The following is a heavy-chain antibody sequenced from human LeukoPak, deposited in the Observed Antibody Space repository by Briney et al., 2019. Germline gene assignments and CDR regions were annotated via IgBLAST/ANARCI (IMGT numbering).Heavy chain of an antibody. D-gene: IGHD3-22*01. CDR1: GFTFSSYA. Sequence: GGSLRLSCAASGFTFSSYAMHWVRQAPGKGLEWVAVISYDGSNKYYADPVKGRFTISRDNSKNTLYLQMNSLRAEDTAVHYCASWYYYDSSGYSFDYWGQGTLVTVSS. J-gene: IGHJ4*02. CDR3: ASWYYYDSSGYSFDY. V-gene: IGHV3-30-3*01. CDR2: ISYDGSNK.